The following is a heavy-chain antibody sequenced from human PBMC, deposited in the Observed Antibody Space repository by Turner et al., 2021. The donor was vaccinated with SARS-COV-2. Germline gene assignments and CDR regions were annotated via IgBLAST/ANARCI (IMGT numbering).Heavy chain of an antibody. J-gene: IGHJ4*02. D-gene: IGHD3-10*01. CDR3: TRSRDYYGSGTYYNYDY. Sequence: VQLVESGGGLVKPGGSLRLSCAASGFPFGSYSMNWVRQAPEKGLEWVASINSGSSYIYYADSRKGRVTISRDNTKRSLFLQMTSLRVEDTAVYYCTRSRDYYGSGTYYNYDYWGQGTLVTVSS. CDR2: INSGSSYI. CDR1: GFPFGSYS. V-gene: IGHV3-21*02.